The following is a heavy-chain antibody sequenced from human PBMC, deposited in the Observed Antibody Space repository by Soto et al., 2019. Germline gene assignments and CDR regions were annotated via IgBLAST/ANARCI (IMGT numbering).Heavy chain of an antibody. D-gene: IGHD3-22*01. CDR2: IYYSGST. V-gene: IGHV4-31*03. Sequence: SETLSLTCTVSGGSISSGGYYWSWIRQHPGKGLEWIGYIYYSGSTHYNPSLKSRVTISVDTSKNQFSLKLSSVTAADTAVYYCAGSPDYYDSSGSTPPPVFFDYWGQGTLVTVSS. CDR3: AGSPDYYDSSGSTPPPVFFDY. CDR1: GGSISSGGYY. J-gene: IGHJ4*02.